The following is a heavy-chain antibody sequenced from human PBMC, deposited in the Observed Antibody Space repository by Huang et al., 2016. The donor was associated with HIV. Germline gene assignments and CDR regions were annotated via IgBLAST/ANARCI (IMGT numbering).Heavy chain of an antibody. J-gene: IGHJ6*03. Sequence: QLLLQESGPGLVKPSEALALTCAVSGGSIRSSVYHWGWIRQPPGKGLEWIGSIYYKGSTNDSPSLKRRVTIAVDTSKILFFLNLTSMTAADTSVYYCARHREGPVAYYSGWGSHLNYMDVWGRGRTVVVSS. V-gene: IGHV4-39*01. CDR1: GGSIRSSVYH. CDR2: IYYKGST. D-gene: IGHD3-10*01. CDR3: ARHREGPVAYYSGWGSHLNYMDV.